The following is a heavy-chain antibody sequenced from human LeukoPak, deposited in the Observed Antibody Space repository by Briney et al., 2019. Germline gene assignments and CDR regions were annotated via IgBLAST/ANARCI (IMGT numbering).Heavy chain of an antibody. CDR2: ISGSGGST. Sequence: GGSLRLSCAASGFIFSSYAMSWVRQAPGKGLEWVSTISGSGGSTYYADSVKGRFTISRDNSKNTLYVQLNGLRAEDTAVYYCANAYSGTYFPLDYWGQGTLVTVSS. D-gene: IGHD1-26*01. J-gene: IGHJ4*02. V-gene: IGHV3-23*01. CDR1: GFIFSSYA. CDR3: ANAYSGTYFPLDY.